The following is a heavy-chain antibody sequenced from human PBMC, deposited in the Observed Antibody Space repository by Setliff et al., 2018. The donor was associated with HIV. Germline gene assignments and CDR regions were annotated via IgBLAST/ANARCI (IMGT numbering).Heavy chain of an antibody. CDR3: ARDLNSRHYYMDV. J-gene: IGHJ6*03. CDR1: GFTFSSFS. Sequence: GGSLRLSCAASGFTFSSFSMHWVRQAPGKGLEWVSYITSSGNTMDYADSVKGRFTISRDNAKNSLYLQMNSLRAEDTALYYCARDLNSRHYYMDVWGKGTTVTVSS. V-gene: IGHV3-48*04. CDR2: ITSSGNTM.